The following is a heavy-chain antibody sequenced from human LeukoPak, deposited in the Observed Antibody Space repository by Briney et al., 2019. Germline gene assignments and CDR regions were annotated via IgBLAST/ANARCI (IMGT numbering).Heavy chain of an antibody. CDR2: INSDGIRT. CDR1: GFTFSTYW. CDR3: GGNTVDGYKSFFDY. V-gene: IGHV3-74*01. Sequence: GGSLRLSCAASGFTFSTYWIHWLRQTPGKGLVWVSRINSDGIRTNYADSVKGRFTISRDNAKNTLYLQMNSLRAEDTAVKYCGGNTVDGYKSFFDYWGQGTMVTVSA. D-gene: IGHD5-24*01. J-gene: IGHJ4*02.